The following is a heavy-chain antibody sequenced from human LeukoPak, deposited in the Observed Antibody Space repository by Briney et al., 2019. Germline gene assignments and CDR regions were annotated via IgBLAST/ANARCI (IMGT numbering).Heavy chain of an antibody. J-gene: IGHJ4*02. Sequence: GGSLRLSCAASGFTFSSYGMSWVRQAPGKGLEWVSAISGSGGSTYYADSVKGRFTISRDNAKNSLYLQINTLRAEDTAVFYCARGAYKPFDYWGQGTLVTVSS. CDR1: GFTFSSYG. V-gene: IGHV3-23*01. D-gene: IGHD5-24*01. CDR3: ARGAYKPFDY. CDR2: ISGSGGST.